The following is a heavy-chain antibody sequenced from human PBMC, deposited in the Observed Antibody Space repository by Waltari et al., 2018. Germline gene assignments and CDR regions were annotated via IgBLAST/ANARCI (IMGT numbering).Heavy chain of an antibody. CDR3: ARGSYFTDNDGYTHRAALDL. J-gene: IGHJ5*02. Sequence: QVQLNQWGAGLLKPSGTLSLTCAVSSGSFSNYYWTWIRQSPGKGLEWIAKINHNGYIKHNPPLESRVTISVDTSRKQISLILTSVTAADTAVYYCARGSYFTDNDGYTHRAALDLWGQGSQVTVSS. CDR2: INHNGYI. D-gene: IGHD5-12*01. CDR1: SGSFSNYY. V-gene: IGHV4-34*01.